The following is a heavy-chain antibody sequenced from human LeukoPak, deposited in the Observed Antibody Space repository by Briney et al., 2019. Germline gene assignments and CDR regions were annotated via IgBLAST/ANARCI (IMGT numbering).Heavy chain of an antibody. CDR2: IYYTGGT. Sequence: SETLSLTCTVSGGSIGSNYWTWIRQPPGKGLEYIGYIYYTGGTNYNPSLKSRVTISVDTSKNQFSLKLSSVTAADTAVYYCARDLQVYCSGGSCYYYYYYGMDVWGQGTTVTVSS. CDR3: ARDLQVYCSGGSCYYYYYYGMDV. CDR1: GGSIGSNY. D-gene: IGHD2-15*01. V-gene: IGHV4-59*12. J-gene: IGHJ6*02.